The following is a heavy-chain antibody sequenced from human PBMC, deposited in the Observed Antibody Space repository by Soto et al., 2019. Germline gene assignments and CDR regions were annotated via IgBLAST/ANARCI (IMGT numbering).Heavy chain of an antibody. V-gene: IGHV4-61*01. J-gene: IGHJ6*02. CDR2: IYYSGST. CDR3: ARLGFRGVVVPAATYYYYYYGMDV. Sequence: SATLSLTCTVSGGSVSSGSYYWSWIRQPPGKGLEWIGFIYYSGSTNYNPSLKSRVTISVDTSKNQFSLKLSSVTAADTAVYYCARLGFRGVVVPAATYYYYYYGMDVWGQGTTVTVSS. CDR1: GGSVSSGSYY. D-gene: IGHD2-2*01.